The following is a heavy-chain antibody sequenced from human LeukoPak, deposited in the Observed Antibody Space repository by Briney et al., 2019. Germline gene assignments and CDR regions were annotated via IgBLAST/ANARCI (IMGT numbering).Heavy chain of an antibody. CDR1: GGSFSGYY. D-gene: IGHD3-3*01. J-gene: IGHJ4*02. V-gene: IGHV4-34*01. CDR2: INHSGST. CDR3: ARVKVFGVVIYTRDY. Sequence: SETLSLTCAVYGGSFSGYYWNWIRQPPGKGLEWIGEINHSGSTNYNPSLKSRVTISVDTSKNQFSLKLSSVTAADTAVYYCARVKVFGVVIYTRDYWGQGTLVTVSS.